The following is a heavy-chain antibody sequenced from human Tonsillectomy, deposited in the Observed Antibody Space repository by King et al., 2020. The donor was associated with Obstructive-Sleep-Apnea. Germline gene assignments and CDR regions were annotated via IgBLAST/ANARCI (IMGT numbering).Heavy chain of an antibody. CDR2: IKSKTNGGTT. CDR3: TTGWSYSEFDY. V-gene: IGHV3-15*01. D-gene: IGHD1-26*01. CDR1: GFTFTNAW. J-gene: IGHJ4*02. Sequence: VQLVESGGGLVKPGGSLRLSCAASGFTFTNAWMSWVRQAPGKGLEWVGRIKSKTNGGTTAYAAPVKGRFIISRDDSKNTLYLQMNSLKTEDTAVYYCTTGWSYSEFDYWGQGTLVTVSS.